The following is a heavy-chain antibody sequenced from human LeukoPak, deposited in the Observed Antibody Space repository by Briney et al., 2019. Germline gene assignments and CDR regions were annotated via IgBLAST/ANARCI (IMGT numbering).Heavy chain of an antibody. CDR3: TRHHCSGITCSRDY. D-gene: IGHD2-2*01. J-gene: IGHJ4*02. CDR1: GFTFSGPA. Sequence: GGSLRLSCAASGFTFSGPAMHWVRQASGKGLEWVGRIRSKANNYATVYAASVKGRFTISRDDSKNTSYLQMNSLRTEDSALYYCTRHHCSGITCSRDYWGQGTLVTVSS. V-gene: IGHV3-73*01. CDR2: IRSKANNYAT.